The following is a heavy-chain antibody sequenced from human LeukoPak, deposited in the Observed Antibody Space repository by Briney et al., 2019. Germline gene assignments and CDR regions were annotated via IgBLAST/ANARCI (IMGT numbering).Heavy chain of an antibody. J-gene: IGHJ6*02. CDR3: ARHKGSEGYYYYGTDV. D-gene: IGHD3-10*01. Sequence: PSETLSLTCTVSGGSISSYYWSWIRQPPGKGLEWIGYIYYSGSTNYNPSLKSRVTISVDTSKNQFSLKLSSVTAADTAVYYCARHKGSEGYYYYGTDVWGQGTTVTVSS. CDR1: GGSISSYY. CDR2: IYYSGST. V-gene: IGHV4-59*08.